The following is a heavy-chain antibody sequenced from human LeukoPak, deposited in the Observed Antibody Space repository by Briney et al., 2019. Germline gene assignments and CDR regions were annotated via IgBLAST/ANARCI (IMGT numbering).Heavy chain of an antibody. CDR1: GGSISSYY. V-gene: IGHV4-4*07. D-gene: IGHD2-2*01. CDR3: GRQGYTASYYFLDY. J-gene: IGHJ4*02. Sequence: SQTLSLTCTVSGGSISSYYWGWVRQPAGKGLEWIGRIYSSGTTNYNPSLKSRLTMSVDTSKNQFSLKLRSVTAADTAIYYCGRQGYTASYYFLDYRSQGTLVTVSS. CDR2: IYSSGTT.